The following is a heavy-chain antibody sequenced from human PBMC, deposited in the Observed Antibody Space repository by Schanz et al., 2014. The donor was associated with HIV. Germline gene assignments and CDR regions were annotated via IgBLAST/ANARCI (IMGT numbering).Heavy chain of an antibody. Sequence: QVQLVQSGAEVKKPGASVKVSCKTSGYLFTNYGVNWVRQAPGQGPEWMGWVSGYNANTEFARVFQGRVTMTRDTSTTTAYMELRNLRANDTAVYYCARGGVTAALLDFWGQGTLVIVSS. D-gene: IGHD2-21*02. J-gene: IGHJ4*02. CDR3: ARGGVTAALLDF. V-gene: IGHV1-18*01. CDR2: VSGYNANT. CDR1: GYLFTNYG.